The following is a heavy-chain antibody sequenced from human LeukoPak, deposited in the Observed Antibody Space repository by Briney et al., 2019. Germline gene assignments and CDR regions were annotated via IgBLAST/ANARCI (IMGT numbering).Heavy chain of an antibody. V-gene: IGHV4-59*01. Sequence: SETLSLTCTVSGGSISSYYWNWIRQPPGKGLEWIGYMYYSGSTNYNPSLKSRVTISVDTSKNQISLKLSSVTAADTAVYYCARFSGVGLYYYGMDVWGQGTTVTVSS. CDR3: ARFSGVGLYYYGMDV. CDR2: MYYSGST. CDR1: GGSISSYY. J-gene: IGHJ6*02. D-gene: IGHD3-3*01.